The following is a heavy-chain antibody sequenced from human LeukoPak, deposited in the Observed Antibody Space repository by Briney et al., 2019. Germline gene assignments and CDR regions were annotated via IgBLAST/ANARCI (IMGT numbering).Heavy chain of an antibody. V-gene: IGHV4-34*01. CDR1: GGSFSGYY. CDR2: INHSGST. J-gene: IGHJ4*02. Sequence: SETLSLTCAVYGGSFSGYYWSWIRQPPGKGLEWIGEINHSGSTNYNPSLKSRVTISVDTSKNQFSLKLSSVTAADTAVYYCARYATVTAYFDYWGQGTLVTVSS. D-gene: IGHD4-17*01. CDR3: ARYATVTAYFDY.